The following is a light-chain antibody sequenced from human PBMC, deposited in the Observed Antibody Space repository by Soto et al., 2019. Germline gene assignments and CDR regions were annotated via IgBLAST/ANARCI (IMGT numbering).Light chain of an antibody. Sequence: EVVLTQSPGTLSLSPGERATLSCRASQSISMSYLAWYQQRPGQAPRLLIYGASNRATGIPDRFSGSGSGTDFTLIITSLEPEDFAVYYCQQFGPSPWTFGQGTKVELK. V-gene: IGKV3-20*01. CDR2: GAS. J-gene: IGKJ1*01. CDR3: QQFGPSPWT. CDR1: QSISMSY.